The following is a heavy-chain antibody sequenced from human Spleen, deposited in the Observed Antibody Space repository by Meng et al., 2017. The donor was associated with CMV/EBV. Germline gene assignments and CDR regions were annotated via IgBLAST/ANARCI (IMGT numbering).Heavy chain of an antibody. D-gene: IGHD6-13*01. CDR3: AREVGGIPIDY. CDR1: GFTFSSYA. V-gene: IGHV3-30*04. Sequence: GGSLRLSCAASGFTFSSYAMHWVRQAPGKGLEWVAVISYDGSSKFYADSVKGRFTISRDNSKNTLYLQMNSLRADDTAVYYCAREVGGIPIDYWGQGTLVTVSS. J-gene: IGHJ4*01. CDR2: ISYDGSSK.